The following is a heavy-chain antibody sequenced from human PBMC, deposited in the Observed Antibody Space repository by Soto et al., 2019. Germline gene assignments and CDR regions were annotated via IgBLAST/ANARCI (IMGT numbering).Heavy chain of an antibody. J-gene: IGHJ4*02. CDR1: GFTFSTHG. CDR3: ARDTWIVSPITSLDH. Sequence: GGSLRLSCAAFGFTFSTHGMHWVRQAPGKGLEWVALIWNDGNKKDYADSVKGRFTISRDNSKNIVYLRMDSLRVEDTAVYFCARDTWIVSPITSLDHWGQGDLVTVS. V-gene: IGHV3-33*01. D-gene: IGHD1-26*01. CDR2: IWNDGNKK.